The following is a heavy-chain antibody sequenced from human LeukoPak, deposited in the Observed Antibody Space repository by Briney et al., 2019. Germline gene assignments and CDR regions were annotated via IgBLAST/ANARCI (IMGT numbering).Heavy chain of an antibody. D-gene: IGHD5-12*01. CDR1: GXTFSSYW. CDR3: ARGYSGYFYY. CDR2: IDGDGSST. J-gene: IGHJ4*02. Sequence: PGGSLRLSCAASGXTFSSYWVQWVRQAPGKGLVWVSRIDGDGSSTNYADSVKGRFTISRDNAKNTLYLQMNSLRAEDTAVYYCARGYSGYFYYWGQGTLVTVSS. V-gene: IGHV3-74*01.